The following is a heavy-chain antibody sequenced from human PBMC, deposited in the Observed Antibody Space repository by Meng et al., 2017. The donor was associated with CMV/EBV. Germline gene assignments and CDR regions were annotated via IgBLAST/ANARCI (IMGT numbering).Heavy chain of an antibody. D-gene: IGHD1-7*01. CDR3: ARDLELRPWFDP. Sequence: GESLNISCAASGFTFSSYSMNWVRQAPGKGLEWVSSISSSSSYIYYADSVKGRFTISRDNAKNSLYLQMNSLRAEDTAVYYCARDLELRPWFDPWGQGTLVTVSS. CDR2: ISSSSSYI. V-gene: IGHV3-21*01. J-gene: IGHJ5*02. CDR1: GFTFSSYS.